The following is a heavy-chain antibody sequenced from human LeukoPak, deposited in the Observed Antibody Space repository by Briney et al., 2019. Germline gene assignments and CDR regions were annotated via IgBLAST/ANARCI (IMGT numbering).Heavy chain of an antibody. CDR1: GGSISSSSYY. Sequence: SETLSLTCTVSGGSISSSSYYWGWIRQPPGKGLEWIGSIYYSGSTYYNPSLKSRVTISVDTSKNQFSLKLSSVTAADTAVYYCATVSRVEWLPTAYYFDYWGQGTLVTVSS. J-gene: IGHJ4*02. CDR2: IYYSGST. D-gene: IGHD3-3*01. V-gene: IGHV4-39*01. CDR3: ATVSRVEWLPTAYYFDY.